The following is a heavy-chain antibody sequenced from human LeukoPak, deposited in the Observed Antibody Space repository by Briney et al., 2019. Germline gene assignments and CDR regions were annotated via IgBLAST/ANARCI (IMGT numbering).Heavy chain of an antibody. Sequence: PGGSLRLSYAASGLTFSSYGKHWARQGTGKGLVWVSRINTDGSSTSNADSVKGRFTISRDNAKNTLYLQMNSLRAEDTAVYYCARDCICAFDSWGQGTMVTVSS. CDR3: ARDCICAFDS. D-gene: IGHD2-21*01. J-gene: IGHJ3*02. V-gene: IGHV3-74*01. CDR2: INTDGSST. CDR1: GLTFSSYG.